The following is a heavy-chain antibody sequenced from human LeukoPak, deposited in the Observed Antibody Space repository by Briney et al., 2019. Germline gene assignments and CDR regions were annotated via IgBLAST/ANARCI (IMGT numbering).Heavy chain of an antibody. CDR2: INRSGGST. J-gene: IGHJ6*03. D-gene: IGHD4-17*01. V-gene: IGHV3-23*01. Sequence: PGGSLRLTCAASGFTFSSYSMSWVRQAPGKGLEWVSAINRSGGSTYYADSVKGRFTISRDNSKNTLYLQMNSLRAEDTAVYYCAKLQATVTTSWALGYMDVWGKGTTVTVSS. CDR3: AKLQATVTTSWALGYMDV. CDR1: GFTFSSYS.